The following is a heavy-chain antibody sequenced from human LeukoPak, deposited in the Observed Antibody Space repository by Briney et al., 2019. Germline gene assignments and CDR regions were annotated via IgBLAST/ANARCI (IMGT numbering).Heavy chain of an antibody. CDR2: ISDRGGST. V-gene: IGHV3-23*01. D-gene: IGHD2-15*01. Sequence: GWSLRLSCVVSGITLSNYGMSWVRQAPGQGLEWVAGISDRGGSTNYADSVKGRFTISRDNPKNTLYLQMNSLRSEDTAVYFCAKRGVVIRAVLVVGFHKEAYYFDSWGQGALVTVSS. CDR3: AKRGVVIRAVLVVGFHKEAYYFDS. J-gene: IGHJ4*02. CDR1: GITLSNYG.